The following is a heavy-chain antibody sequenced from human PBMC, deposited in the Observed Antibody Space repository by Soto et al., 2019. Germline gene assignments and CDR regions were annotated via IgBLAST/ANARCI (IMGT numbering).Heavy chain of an antibody. CDR3: ARHGGGIASWFDN. CDR1: GDSIRSYY. D-gene: IGHD3-16*02. V-gene: IGHV4-59*08. J-gene: IGHJ4*02. Sequence: QVQLQESGPGLVKPSETLSLTCTVSGDSIRSYYWSWIRQPPGKGLEWIGHMYHSGSTNYNPSLKSRVTILVDRSKNQFSLNLNSVTAADTAVYYCARHGGGIASWFDNWGQGTLVTVSS. CDR2: MYHSGST.